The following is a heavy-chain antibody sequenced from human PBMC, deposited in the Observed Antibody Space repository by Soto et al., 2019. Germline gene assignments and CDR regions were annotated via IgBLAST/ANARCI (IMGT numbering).Heavy chain of an antibody. CDR3: ATGLFAPAPLNY. V-gene: IGHV1-69*06. CDR2: SSPILGTP. Sequence: SVKVSCKASGVTLSDYAISWVRQAPGQGLEWMGGSSPILGTPNYAQKFQGRVTITADKSTRTAYMELSSLRSEDTALYYCATGLFAPAPLNYRGQGNMVTVS. D-gene: IGHD2-21*01. CDR1: GVTLSDYA. J-gene: IGHJ4*02.